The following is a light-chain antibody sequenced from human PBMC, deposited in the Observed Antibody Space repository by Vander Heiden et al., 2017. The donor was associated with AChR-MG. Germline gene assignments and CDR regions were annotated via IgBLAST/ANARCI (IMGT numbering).Light chain of an antibody. CDR2: KAS. Sequence: DSPITQSPSTLSASVGDGVSITCRASQTISSLLAWYQQKPGKAPEFLIYKASSLQSGVPSRFSGSGSATEFTLTISSLQPDDFATYYCQQDDSYPLTFGGGTKVELK. J-gene: IGKJ4*01. V-gene: IGKV1-5*03. CDR3: QQDDSYPLT. CDR1: QTISSL.